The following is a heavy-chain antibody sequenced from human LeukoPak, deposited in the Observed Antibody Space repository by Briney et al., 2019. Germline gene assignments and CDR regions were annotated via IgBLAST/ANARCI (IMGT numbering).Heavy chain of an antibody. D-gene: IGHD2-21*02. V-gene: IGHV3-30*03. Sequence: GGSLRPSCAASGFTFSSYGMHWVRQAPGKGLEWVAVISYDGSNKYYADSVKGRFTISRDNSKNTLYLQMNSLRAEDTAVYYCAGSLAYCGGDCRLGDYWGQGTLVTVSS. CDR2: ISYDGSNK. J-gene: IGHJ4*02. CDR1: GFTFSSYG. CDR3: AGSLAYCGGDCRLGDY.